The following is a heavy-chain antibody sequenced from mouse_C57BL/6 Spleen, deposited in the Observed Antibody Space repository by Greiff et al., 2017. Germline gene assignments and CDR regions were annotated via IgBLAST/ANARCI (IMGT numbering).Heavy chain of an antibody. Sequence: QVQLQQPGAELVMPGASVKLSCKASGYTFTSYWMHWVKQRPGQGLEWIGEIEPSDSYTNYNQKFKGKSTLTVDKSSSTAYMQLSSLTSEDSAVYYCARPYYYGSYYFDYWGQGTTLTVSS. CDR1: GYTFTSYW. CDR2: IEPSDSYT. V-gene: IGHV1-69*01. J-gene: IGHJ2*01. CDR3: ARPYYYGSYYFDY. D-gene: IGHD1-1*01.